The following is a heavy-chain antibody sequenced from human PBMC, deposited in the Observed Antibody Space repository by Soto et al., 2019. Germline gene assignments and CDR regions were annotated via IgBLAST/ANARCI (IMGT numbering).Heavy chain of an antibody. CDR3: ARGRVVVPAAVMFNCLDP. D-gene: IGHD2-2*01. V-gene: IGHV4-30-4*01. CDR1: GGSISSGDYY. J-gene: IGHJ5*02. CDR2: IYYSGST. Sequence: KPSETLSLTCTVSGGSISSGDYYWSWIRQPPGKGLEWIGYIYYSGSTYYNPSLRSRVTISVDRSRTQFSLKMSSVTAADTAVYYCARGRVVVPAAVMFNCLDPWGQGALVTVSS.